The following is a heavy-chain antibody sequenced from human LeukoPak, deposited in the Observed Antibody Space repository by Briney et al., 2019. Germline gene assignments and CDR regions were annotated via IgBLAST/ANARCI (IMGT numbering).Heavy chain of an antibody. CDR3: QAYYYYYMDA. CDR2: IRSKANDYAT. V-gene: IGHV3-73*01. J-gene: IGHJ6*03. CDR1: GITFDGSP. Sequence: GGSLRLSCAASGITFDGSPIHWVRQASGKGLEWVGRIRSKANDYATGYGASVKGRFIISRDDSKNMSYLEMNSLTTEDTAVYFCQAYYYYYMDAWGKGTTVTVSS.